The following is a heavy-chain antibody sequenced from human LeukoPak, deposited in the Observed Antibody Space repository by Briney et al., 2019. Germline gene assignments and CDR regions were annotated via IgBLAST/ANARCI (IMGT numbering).Heavy chain of an antibody. Sequence: ASVKVSCKASGYTFTTYAMNWVRQAPGQGLEWMGWINTDTGNPTYAQGFTGRFVFSLDTSVSTTYLQISSLKAEDTAVYYCARGAGRHYYDRSAVDAFDIWGQGTMVTVSS. CDR1: GYTFTTYA. D-gene: IGHD3-22*01. CDR2: INTDTGNP. V-gene: IGHV7-4-1*02. J-gene: IGHJ3*02. CDR3: ARGAGRHYYDRSAVDAFDI.